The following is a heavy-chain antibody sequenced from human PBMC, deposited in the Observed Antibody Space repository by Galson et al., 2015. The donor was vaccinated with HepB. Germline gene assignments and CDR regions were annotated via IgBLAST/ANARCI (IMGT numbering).Heavy chain of an antibody. V-gene: IGHV3-66*01. Sequence: SLRLSCAASGFTVSSNYMSWVRQAPGKGLEWVSVIYSGSSTYYADSVKGRFTISRDNSKNTLYLQMNSLRAEDTAVYYCARGGGGNYWYFDLWGRGTLVTVSS. CDR3: ARGGGGNYWYFDL. J-gene: IGHJ2*01. D-gene: IGHD3-16*01. CDR1: GFTVSSNY. CDR2: IYSGSST.